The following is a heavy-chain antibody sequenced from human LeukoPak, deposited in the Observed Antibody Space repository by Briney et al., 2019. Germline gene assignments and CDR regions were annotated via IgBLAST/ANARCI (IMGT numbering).Heavy chain of an antibody. CDR3: ATSFGYSYGPYCFDY. D-gene: IGHD5-18*01. V-gene: IGHV5-51*01. Sequence: GESLKISCXGSGYSFTSYWIGWVRQMPGKGLEWMGIIYPGDSDTRYSPSFQGQVTISADKSISTAYLQWSSLKASDTAMYYCATSFGYSYGPYCFDYWGQGTLVTVSS. J-gene: IGHJ4*02. CDR2: IYPGDSDT. CDR1: GYSFTSYW.